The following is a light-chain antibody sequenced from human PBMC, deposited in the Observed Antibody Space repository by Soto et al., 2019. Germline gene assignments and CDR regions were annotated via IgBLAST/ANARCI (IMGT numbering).Light chain of an antibody. CDR3: SSYTSSNSWV. CDR1: SSDVGGYNY. CDR2: DVS. Sequence: QSALTQPASVSGSPGQSITISCTGTSSDVGGYNYVSWYKQHPGKAPKLMIYDVSNRPSGVSNRFSGSKSGNTASLTIAGRQAEDEADYYCSSYTSSNSWVFGTGTKLTVL. J-gene: IGLJ1*01. V-gene: IGLV2-14*01.